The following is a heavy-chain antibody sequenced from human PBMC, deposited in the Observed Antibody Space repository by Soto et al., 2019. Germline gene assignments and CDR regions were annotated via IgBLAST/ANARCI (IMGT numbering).Heavy chain of an antibody. CDR2: ISSNGGST. CDR1: GFTFSSYS. Sequence: GGSLRLSCAASGFTFSSYSMNWVRQAPGKGLEHVSAISSNGGSTYYANSVKGRFTISRDNSKNTLYLHMGSLRAEDMVVYYCARGTYYDFWSGSLDAFDIWGQGTMVTVS. V-gene: IGHV3-64*01. J-gene: IGHJ3*02. D-gene: IGHD3-3*01. CDR3: ARGTYYDFWSGSLDAFDI.